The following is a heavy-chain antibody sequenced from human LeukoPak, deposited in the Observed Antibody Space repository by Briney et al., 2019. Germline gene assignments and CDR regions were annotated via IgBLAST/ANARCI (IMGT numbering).Heavy chain of an antibody. CDR2: LYTNGNT. Sequence: SQTLSLTCTVSGVPIASASYYWSWVRQPAGQGLEWIGLYTNGNTKYNPSLKSRGTISVDTSNNQFSLNLNSVTAAYTAVYYCARGQTPHVFYYYYGMDVWGQGTTVTVSS. CDR1: GVPIASASYY. V-gene: IGHV4-61*02. CDR3: ARGQTPHVFYYYYGMDV. J-gene: IGHJ6*02.